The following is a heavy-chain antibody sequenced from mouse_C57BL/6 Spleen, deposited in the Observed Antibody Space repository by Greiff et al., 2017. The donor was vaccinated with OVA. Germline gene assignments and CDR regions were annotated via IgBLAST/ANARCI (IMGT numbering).Heavy chain of an antibody. Sequence: QVQLQQSGAELVRPGTSVKVSCKASGYAFTNYLIEWVKQRPGQGLEWIGVINPGSGGTNYNEKFKGKATLTADKSSSTAYMQLSSLTSEDSAVYFCARRGVVPVRGYAMDYWGQGTSVTVSS. J-gene: IGHJ4*01. D-gene: IGHD1-1*01. CDR1: GYAFTNYL. CDR2: INPGSGGT. V-gene: IGHV1-54*01. CDR3: ARRGVVPVRGYAMDY.